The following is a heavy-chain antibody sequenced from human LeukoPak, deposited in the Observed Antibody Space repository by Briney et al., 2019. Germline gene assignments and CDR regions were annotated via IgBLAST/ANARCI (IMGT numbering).Heavy chain of an antibody. Sequence: GGSLRLSCAASGFTFSNYWMNWVRQAPGKGLEWVANIKHDGSEKYYVDSVKGRFTISRDNSKNTLFLQMNSLRAEDTAVYYCAKDNSGWAFDYWGQGTLVTVSS. CDR1: GFTFSNYW. D-gene: IGHD6-19*01. CDR3: AKDNSGWAFDY. J-gene: IGHJ4*02. V-gene: IGHV3-7*01. CDR2: IKHDGSEK.